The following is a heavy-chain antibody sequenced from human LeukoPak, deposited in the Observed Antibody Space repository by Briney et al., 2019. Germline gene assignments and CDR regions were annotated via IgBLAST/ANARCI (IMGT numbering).Heavy chain of an antibody. D-gene: IGHD3-22*01. CDR1: GFTFDYNA. CDR2: ISGDGGTT. V-gene: IGHV3-43*02. J-gene: IGHJ4*02. Sequence: QTGGSLRVSCAASGFTFDYNAMHWVRQAPGKGLEWVSLISGDGGTTYYADSVKGRFSISRDNSKNSLYLQMNGLTSEDTALYFCAKDSYFDTTGPLSDWGQGTLVTVSS. CDR3: AKDSYFDTTGPLSD.